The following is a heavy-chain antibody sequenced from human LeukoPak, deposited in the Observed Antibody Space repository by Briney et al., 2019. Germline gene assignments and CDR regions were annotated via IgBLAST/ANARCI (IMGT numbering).Heavy chain of an antibody. Sequence: GGSLRLSCAASGFTFSSYWMSWVRQAPGKGLEWVANIKQDGSGKYYVDSVKGRFTISRDNAKNSLYLQMNSLRAEDTAVYHCAREAPYSSSWTSYYYYYGMDVWGQGTTVTVSS. V-gene: IGHV3-7*03. CDR3: AREAPYSSSWTSYYYYYGMDV. CDR1: GFTFSSYW. D-gene: IGHD6-13*01. CDR2: IKQDGSGK. J-gene: IGHJ6*02.